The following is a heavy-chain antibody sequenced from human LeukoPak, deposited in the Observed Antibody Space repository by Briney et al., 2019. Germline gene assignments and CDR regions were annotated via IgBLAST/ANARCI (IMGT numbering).Heavy chain of an antibody. D-gene: IGHD3-16*01. CDR2: IKRDGSET. Sequence: GGSLSLSCQASGFPFISYWMSWVRQAPGKGLEWVANIKRDGSETYYVDSVEGRFTISRDNAKNALYLQMNSLRAEDTAIYYCARGGGRRVGGGAFDIWGQGTMVTVSS. CDR3: ARGGGRRVGGGAFDI. CDR1: GFPFISYW. V-gene: IGHV3-7*01. J-gene: IGHJ3*02.